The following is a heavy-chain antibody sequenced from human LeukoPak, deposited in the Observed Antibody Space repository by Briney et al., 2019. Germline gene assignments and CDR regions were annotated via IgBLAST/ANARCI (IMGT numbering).Heavy chain of an antibody. J-gene: IGHJ4*02. D-gene: IGHD2-2*01. CDR2: INSDGSST. Sequence: PGGSLRLSCAASGFTFSSYWMHWVRQAPGKGLVWVSRINSDGSSTTYADSVKGRFTIPRDNAKNTLYLQMNSLRAEDTAVYYCARIASRDYFDYWGQGTLVTVSS. CDR1: GFTFSSYW. CDR3: ARIASRDYFDY. V-gene: IGHV3-74*03.